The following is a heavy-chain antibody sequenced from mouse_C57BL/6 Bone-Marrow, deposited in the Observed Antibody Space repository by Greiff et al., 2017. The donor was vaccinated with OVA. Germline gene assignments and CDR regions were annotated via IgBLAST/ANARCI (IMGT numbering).Heavy chain of an antibody. CDR3: ARHERFRRFDY. CDR2: ISGGGGNT. CDR1: GFTFSSYT. V-gene: IGHV5-9*01. Sequence: DVMLVESGGGLVKPGGSLKLSCAASGFTFSSYTMSWVRQTPEKRLEWVATISGGGGNTSYPDSVKGRFTISRDNAKNPLYLQMSSLRAEDTALYDCARHERFRRFDYWGKGTTLTVSS. J-gene: IGHJ2*01.